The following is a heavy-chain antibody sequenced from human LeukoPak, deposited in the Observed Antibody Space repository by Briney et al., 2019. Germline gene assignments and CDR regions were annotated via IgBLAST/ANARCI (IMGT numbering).Heavy chain of an antibody. Sequence: GGSLRLSSEASGFTFGNFWMAWVCQAPGQGLEWVANINGDGSQEYLVDAVKGRFSVSRDNAKNSIFLQMNSLRAEDTGVYYCARWRWQQSEFAYWGQGTLVTVSS. CDR3: ARWRWQQSEFAY. CDR1: GFTFGNFW. D-gene: IGHD5-24*01. V-gene: IGHV3-7*01. J-gene: IGHJ4*02. CDR2: INGDGSQE.